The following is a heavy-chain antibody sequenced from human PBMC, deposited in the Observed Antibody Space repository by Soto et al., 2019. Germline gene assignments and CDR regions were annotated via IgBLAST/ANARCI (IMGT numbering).Heavy chain of an antibody. J-gene: IGHJ4*02. V-gene: IGHV3-23*01. CDR1: GFTFSSYA. Sequence: PGGSLRLSCAASGFTFSSYAMSWVRQAPGKGLDWVSAISGSGGSTYYADSVKGRFTISRDNSKNTLYLQMNSLRAEDTAVYYCAKDSGEPWLLGFYFDYWGQGTLVTVSS. CDR2: ISGSGGST. D-gene: IGHD6-19*01. CDR3: AKDSGEPWLLGFYFDY.